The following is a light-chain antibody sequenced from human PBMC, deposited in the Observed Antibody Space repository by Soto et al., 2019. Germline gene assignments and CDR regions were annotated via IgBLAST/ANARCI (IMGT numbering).Light chain of an antibody. J-gene: IGLJ2*01. CDR1: SSNIGSYT. CDR2: SNN. CDR3: AAWDDSLNGVV. V-gene: IGLV1-44*01. Sequence: QLVLTQPPSASGTPGQRVTISCSGSSSNIGSYTVNWYQQLPGTAPQLLIYSNNQRPSGVPDRFSGSKSGTSASLAISGLQSEDEADYYCAAWDDSLNGVVFGGGTKLTVL.